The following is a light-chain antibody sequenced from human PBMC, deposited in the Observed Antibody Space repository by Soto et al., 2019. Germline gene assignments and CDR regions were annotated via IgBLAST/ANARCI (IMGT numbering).Light chain of an antibody. J-gene: IGLJ2*01. CDR2: YDD. Sequence: QSVLTQPPSVSEAPRQRVTISCSGSSCNIGNNDVNWYQQLPGKAPKLLIYYDDLLPSGVSDRFSGSKSGTSASLAISGLQSEDEADYYCSAWDDSLNSLVFGGGTKLTVL. CDR1: SCNIGNND. V-gene: IGLV1-36*01. CDR3: SAWDDSLNSLV.